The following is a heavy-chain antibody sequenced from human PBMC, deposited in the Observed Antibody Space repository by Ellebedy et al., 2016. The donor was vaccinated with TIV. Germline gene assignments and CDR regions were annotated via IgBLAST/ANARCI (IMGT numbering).Heavy chain of an antibody. V-gene: IGHV1-69*13. CDR3: ARGPTVTTLFHDP. CDR1: GGTFSSYA. J-gene: IGHJ5*02. CDR2: IIPIFGTA. Sequence: SVKVSCXASGGTFSSYAISWVRQAPGQGLEWMGGIIPIFGTANYAQKFQGRVTITADESTSTAYMELSSLRSEDTAVYYCARGPTVTTLFHDPWGQGTLVTVSS. D-gene: IGHD4-17*01.